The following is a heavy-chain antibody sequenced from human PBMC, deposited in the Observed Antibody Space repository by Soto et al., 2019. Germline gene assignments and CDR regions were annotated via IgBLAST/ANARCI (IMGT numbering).Heavy chain of an antibody. CDR1: GYTFTSYY. CDR2: INPSGGST. CDR3: ARYFITGTTRARDAFDI. D-gene: IGHD1-20*01. V-gene: IGHV1-46*01. J-gene: IGHJ3*02. Sequence: ASVKVSCKASGYTFTSYYMHWLRQSAGQGLEWMGIINPSGGSTSYAQKFQGRVTMTRDTSTSTVYMELISLRSEDTAVYYCARYFITGTTRARDAFDIWGQGTMVTVSS.